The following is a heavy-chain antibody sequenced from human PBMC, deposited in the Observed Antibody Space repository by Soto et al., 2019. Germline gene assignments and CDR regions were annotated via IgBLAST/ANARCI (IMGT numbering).Heavy chain of an antibody. J-gene: IGHJ4*02. CDR1: GFSLGTSGVG. Sequence: QITLKESGPTLVKPTQTLTLTCTFSGFSLGTSGVGVGWIRQSPGKALEWLAVIYWDGYKHYSPSLKSRLTITEDTSKNQVVLTMTNMDPVDTATYYCAHKGYGDYPLDYWGQGTLVTVSS. V-gene: IGHV2-5*02. CDR3: AHKGYGDYPLDY. D-gene: IGHD4-17*01. CDR2: IYWDGYK.